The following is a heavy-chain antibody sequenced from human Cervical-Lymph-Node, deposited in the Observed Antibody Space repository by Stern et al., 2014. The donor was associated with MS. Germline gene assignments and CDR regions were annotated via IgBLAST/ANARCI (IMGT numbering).Heavy chain of an antibody. CDR1: GYTFTDYY. CDR3: GRGGRSSGWSPPDAFDL. V-gene: IGHV1-2*04. J-gene: IGHJ3*01. D-gene: IGHD6-19*01. Sequence: QVQLVQSGAEVKKPGASVKVSCKASGYTFTDYYMPWVRQAPGQGLEWLGWINPNSGGTNDAQKFQGWVTMTRDTSLSTAYMDLSRLRLDDTAVYYCGRGGRSSGWSPPDAFDLWGQGTMVTVSS. CDR2: INPNSGGT.